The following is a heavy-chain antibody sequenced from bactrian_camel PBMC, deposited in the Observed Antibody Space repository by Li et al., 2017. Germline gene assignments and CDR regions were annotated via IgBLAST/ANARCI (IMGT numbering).Heavy chain of an antibody. CDR1: GYMSRTTC. CDR2: IYTGGTTT. J-gene: IGHJ4*01. Sequence: HVQLVESGGGLVQPGGSLRLSCAASGYMSRTTCMAWFRQAPGKEREGVATIYTGGTTTLYSDSVKGRFTISQDNAKNTVYLQMNSLKPEDTALYYCSVATTSGTFNYWGQGTQVTVS. V-gene: IGHV3S54*01. D-gene: IGHD5*01. CDR3: SVATTSGTFNY.